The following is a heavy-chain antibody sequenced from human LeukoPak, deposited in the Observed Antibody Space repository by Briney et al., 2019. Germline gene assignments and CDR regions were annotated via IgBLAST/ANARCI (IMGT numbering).Heavy chain of an antibody. CDR3: ARDPRTGRFGYSGYDYGDYFDY. J-gene: IGHJ4*02. D-gene: IGHD5-12*01. CDR2: ISYDGSNK. CDR1: GFTFSSYA. Sequence: PGGSLRLSCAASGFTFSSYAMHWVRQAPGKGLEWVAVISYDGSNKYYADSVKGRFTISRDNSKNTLYLQMHSLRAEDTAVYYCARDPRTGRFGYSGYDYGDYFDYWGQGTLVTVSS. V-gene: IGHV3-30*04.